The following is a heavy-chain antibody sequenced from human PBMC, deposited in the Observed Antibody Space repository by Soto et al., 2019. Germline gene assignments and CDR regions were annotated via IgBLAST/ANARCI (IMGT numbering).Heavy chain of an antibody. V-gene: IGHV3-66*01. CDR3: ARDLPRRGAAAIGPHDY. CDR1: GFTVSSNY. D-gene: IGHD2-2*01. J-gene: IGHJ4*02. Sequence: PGGSLRLSCAASGFTVSSNYMSWVRQAPGKGLEWVSVIYSGGSTYYADSVKGRFTISRDNSKNTLYLQMNSLRAEDTAVYYCARDLPRRGAAAIGPHDYWGQGTLVTVSS. CDR2: IYSGGST.